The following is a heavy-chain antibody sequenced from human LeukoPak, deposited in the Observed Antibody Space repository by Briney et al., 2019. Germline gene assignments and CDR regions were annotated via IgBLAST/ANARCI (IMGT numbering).Heavy chain of an antibody. CDR1: GFTFSSYA. V-gene: IGHV3-23*01. D-gene: IGHD2-2*01. J-gene: IGHJ4*02. CDR3: ARVVVVPTYYFDY. CDR2: ISGSGGST. Sequence: GGSLRLSCAASGFTFSSYAMHWVRQAPGKGLEWVSAISGSGGSTYYADSVKGRFTISRDNSKNTLYLRMNSLRAEDTAVYYCARVVVVPTYYFDYWGQGTLVTVSS.